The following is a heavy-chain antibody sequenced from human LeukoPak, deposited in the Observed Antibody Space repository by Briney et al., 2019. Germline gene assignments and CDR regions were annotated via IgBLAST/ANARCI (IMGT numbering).Heavy chain of an antibody. J-gene: IGHJ5*02. CDR1: GGSISSYY. V-gene: IGHV4-59*08. CDR3: ARGSKGGLGYCSGGTCSNWFDP. CDR2: IYYSGST. Sequence: PSETLSLTCTVSGGSISSYYWSWIRQPPGKGLEWIGYIYYSGSTNYNPSLKSRVTISVDTSKNQFSLKLSSVTAADTAVYYCARGSKGGLGYCSGGTCSNWFDPWGQGTLVTVSS. D-gene: IGHD2-15*01.